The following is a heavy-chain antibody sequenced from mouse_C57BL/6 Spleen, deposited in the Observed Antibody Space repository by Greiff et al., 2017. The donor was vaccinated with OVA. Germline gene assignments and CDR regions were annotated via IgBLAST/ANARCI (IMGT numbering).Heavy chain of an antibody. CDR3: ARRDDGYYPYYAMDY. CDR2: INPNNGGT. J-gene: IGHJ4*01. CDR1: GYTFTDYN. Sequence: EVQLQQSGPELVKPGASVKIPCKASGYTFTDYNMDWVKQSHGKSLEWIGDINPNNGGTIYNQKFKGKATLTVDKSSSTAYMELRSLTSEDTAVYYCARRDDGYYPYYAMDYWGQGTSVTVSS. V-gene: IGHV1-18*01. D-gene: IGHD2-3*01.